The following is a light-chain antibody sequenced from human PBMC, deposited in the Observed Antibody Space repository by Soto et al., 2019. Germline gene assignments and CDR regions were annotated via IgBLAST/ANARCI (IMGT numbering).Light chain of an antibody. CDR1: SSDVGYHNY. CDR2: EVN. CDR3: SSCTSSSTLLYV. V-gene: IGLV2-14*01. J-gene: IGLJ1*01. Sequence: QSVLTQPASVSGSPGQSITISCTGTSSDVGYHNYVSWYRQHPGKAPRLMIYEVNNRPSGVSNRFSGSKSGNTASLTISGLQAEDGADYYCSSCTSSSTLLYVFGTRTKVTVL.